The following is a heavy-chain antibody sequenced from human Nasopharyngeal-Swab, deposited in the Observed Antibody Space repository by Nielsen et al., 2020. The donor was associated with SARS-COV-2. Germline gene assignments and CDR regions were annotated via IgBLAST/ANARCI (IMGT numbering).Heavy chain of an antibody. CDR1: GGSINSGDSC. V-gene: IGHV4-31*03. CDR2: ISYRGST. D-gene: IGHD3-16*01. CDR3: ARDYGGAGYYYYGMDV. J-gene: IGHJ6*02. Sequence: SETLSLTCTVSGGSINSGDSCWSWIRQHPGKGLEWIGYISYRGSTYYNPSLKSRVTISVDTSKNQVSLNLSSVTAADTAVYYCARDYGGAGYYYYGMDVWGQGTTVTVSS.